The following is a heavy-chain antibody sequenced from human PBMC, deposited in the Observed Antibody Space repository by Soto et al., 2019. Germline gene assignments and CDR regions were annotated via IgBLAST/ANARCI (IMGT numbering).Heavy chain of an antibody. CDR1: GGSVSSGNYY. Sequence: QVQLQESGPGLVKPSETLSLTYTVSGGSVSSGNYYWSWIRQPPGKGLEWIGYFYYTGSTNYNPSLKSRFTISIDASKNQFSLRLSSVTAADTAVYYCARSMHYSDGSNYSPFDYWGQGTLVTVSS. V-gene: IGHV4-61*01. CDR2: FYYTGST. D-gene: IGHD3-22*01. CDR3: ARSMHYSDGSNYSPFDY. J-gene: IGHJ4*02.